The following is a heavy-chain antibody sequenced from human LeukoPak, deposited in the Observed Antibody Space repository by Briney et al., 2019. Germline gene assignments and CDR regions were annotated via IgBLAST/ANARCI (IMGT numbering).Heavy chain of an antibody. V-gene: IGHV3-21*01. Sequence: GGSLRLSCAASGFTFSTYNMNWVRQAPGKGLEWVSSISTNSNYIHYADSVKGRLTISRDNAKNSLYLQMNSLRVEDTDVYYCARDVGASAPDAFDIWGQGTMVTVSS. CDR1: GFTFSTYN. J-gene: IGHJ3*02. CDR2: ISTNSNYI. CDR3: ARDVGASAPDAFDI. D-gene: IGHD1-26*01.